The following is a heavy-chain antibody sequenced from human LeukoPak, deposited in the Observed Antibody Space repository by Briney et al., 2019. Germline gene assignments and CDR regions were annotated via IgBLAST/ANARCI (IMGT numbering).Heavy chain of an antibody. V-gene: IGHV3-23*01. CDR3: SKVGSASGYAPTDY. J-gene: IGHJ4*02. D-gene: IGHD2-2*01. CDR1: GFTFRSYG. Sequence: GGSLRLSCAASGFTFRSYGMSWVRQAPGKGLEWVSVISADGDATYYADSVKGRFTISRDNSNNTLYLHMSSLTAEDTAVYYCSKVGSASGYAPTDYWGQGILATVSS. CDR2: ISADGDAT.